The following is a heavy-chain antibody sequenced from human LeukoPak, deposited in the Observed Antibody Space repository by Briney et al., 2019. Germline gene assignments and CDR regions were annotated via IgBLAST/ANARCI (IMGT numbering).Heavy chain of an antibody. Sequence: PGGSLRLSCAASGFTFSSYDMHWVRQAPGKGLEYVSAISSNGGSTYYANSVKGRFTISRDNSKNTLYLQMGSLRAEDMAVYYCARDRPSDYWGQGTLVTVSS. J-gene: IGHJ4*02. CDR2: ISSNGGST. V-gene: IGHV3-64*01. CDR1: GFTFSSYD. CDR3: ARDRPSDY.